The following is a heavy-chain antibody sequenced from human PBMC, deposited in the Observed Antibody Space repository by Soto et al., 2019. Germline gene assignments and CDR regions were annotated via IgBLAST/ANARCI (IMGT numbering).Heavy chain of an antibody. D-gene: IGHD3-3*01. J-gene: IGHJ6*02. CDR2: ISSSSSYI. Sequence: SGGSLRLSCAASGFTFSSYSMNWVRQAPGKGLEWVSSISSSSSYIYYADSVKGRFTISRDNAKNSLYLQMNSLRAEDTAVYYCARDYDFWSGYPHYGMDVWGQGTTVTVSS. CDR1: GFTFSSYS. V-gene: IGHV3-21*01. CDR3: ARDYDFWSGYPHYGMDV.